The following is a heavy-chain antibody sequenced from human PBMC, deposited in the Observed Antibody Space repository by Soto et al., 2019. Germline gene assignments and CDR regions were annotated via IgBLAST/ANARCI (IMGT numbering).Heavy chain of an antibody. D-gene: IGHD2-15*01. CDR1: GGTFSSYA. J-gene: IGHJ5*02. CDR3: ARXYCSGGSCYSPYNWFDP. V-gene: IGHV1-69*13. Sequence: GASVKVSCKASGGTFSSYAISWVRQAPGQGLEWMGGIIPIFGTANYAQKFQGRVTITADESTSTAYMELSSLRSEDTAVYYCARXYCSGGSCYSPYNWFDPWGQGTQVTVSS. CDR2: IIPIFGTA.